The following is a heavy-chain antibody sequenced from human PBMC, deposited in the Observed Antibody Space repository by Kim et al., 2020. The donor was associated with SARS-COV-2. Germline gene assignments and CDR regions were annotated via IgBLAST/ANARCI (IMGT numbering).Heavy chain of an antibody. CDR2: GNT. Sequence: GNTNYAQKFQGRVTVTRDTSISTIYMGLGRLRYDDTAVYYCARHPEFDLWGRGTLVTVSS. V-gene: IGHV1-2*02. J-gene: IGHJ2*01. CDR3: ARHPEFDL.